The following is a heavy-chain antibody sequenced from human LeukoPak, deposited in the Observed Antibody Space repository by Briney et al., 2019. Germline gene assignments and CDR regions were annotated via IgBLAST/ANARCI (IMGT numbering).Heavy chain of an antibody. J-gene: IGHJ4*02. V-gene: IGHV4-61*01. CDR3: AILPYYYDSSGYYYFDY. CDR2: IYYSGST. D-gene: IGHD3-22*01. CDR1: GGSFSSGSYY. Sequence: KPSETLSLTCTVSGGSFSSGSYYWSWIRQPPGKGLEWIGYIYYSGSTNYNPSLKSRVTISVDTSKNQFSLKLSSVTAADTAVYYCAILPYYYDSSGYYYFDYWGQGTLVTVSS.